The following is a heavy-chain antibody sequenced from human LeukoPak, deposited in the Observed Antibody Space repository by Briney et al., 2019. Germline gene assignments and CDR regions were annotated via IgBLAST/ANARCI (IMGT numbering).Heavy chain of an antibody. CDR1: GFTFSMSG. J-gene: IGHJ4*02. Sequence: GGSLRLSCAASGFTFSMSGMHWVRQAPGKGLEWVSVIYSGGGTYYADSVKGRFTISRDNSKNTLYLQMNSLRAEDTAVYYCARGASRDGSGYWGQGTLVTVSS. CDR3: ARGASRDGSGY. V-gene: IGHV3-66*01. D-gene: IGHD5-24*01. CDR2: IYSGGGT.